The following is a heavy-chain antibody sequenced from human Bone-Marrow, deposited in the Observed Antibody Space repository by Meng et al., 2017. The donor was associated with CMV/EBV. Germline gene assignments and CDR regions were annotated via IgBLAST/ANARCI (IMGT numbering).Heavy chain of an antibody. V-gene: IGHV3-9*01. CDR3: AKDINSSSWYGPTSGFDY. CDR1: GFTFDDYA. D-gene: IGHD6-13*01. Sequence: SLKISCAASGFTFDDYAMHWVRQAPGKGLEWVSGISWNSGSIGYADSVKGRFTISRGNAKNSLYLQMNSLRAEDTALYYCAKDINSSSWYGPTSGFDYWGQGTLVTVSS. CDR2: ISWNSGSI. J-gene: IGHJ4*02.